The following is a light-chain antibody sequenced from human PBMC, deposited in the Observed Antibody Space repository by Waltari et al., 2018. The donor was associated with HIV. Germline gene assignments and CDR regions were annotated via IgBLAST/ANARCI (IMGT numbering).Light chain of an antibody. CDR3: QSLDMNIVVL. CDR2: DTT. J-gene: IGLJ2*01. Sequence: QSVLTQPPSVSGAPGQRVTISCTGSRSNIGAGYAVHWYRQLPGTAPKLLIYDTTNRPAGVPDRFSASKSGSSASLAITGLQTEDEADYYCQSLDMNIVVLFGGGTKVTVL. V-gene: IGLV1-40*01. CDR1: RSNIGAGYA.